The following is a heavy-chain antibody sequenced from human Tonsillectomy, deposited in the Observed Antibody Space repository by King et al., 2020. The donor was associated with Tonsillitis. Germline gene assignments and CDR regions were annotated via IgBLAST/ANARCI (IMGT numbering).Heavy chain of an antibody. CDR3: AKGPSSYDFWSGYYPTNWFDP. Sequence: QVQLVESGGGVVQPGRSLRLSCAASGFTFSSFGMHWVRQAPGTGLEWVAVISYDGSNKYYADSVKGRFTISRDNSKNTLYLQMNSLRPEDTAVYYCAKGPSSYDFWSGYYPTNWFDPWGQGTLVTVSS. V-gene: IGHV3-30*18. D-gene: IGHD3-3*01. J-gene: IGHJ5*02. CDR1: GFTFSSFG. CDR2: ISYDGSNK.